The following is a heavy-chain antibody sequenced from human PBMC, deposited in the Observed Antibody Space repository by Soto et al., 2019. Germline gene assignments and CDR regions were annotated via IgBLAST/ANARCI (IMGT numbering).Heavy chain of an antibody. V-gene: IGHV4-31*03. CDR3: GYCSGGSCLAYYYMDV. Sequence: QVQLQESGPGLVKPSQTLSLTCTVSGGSISSGGYYWSWIRQHTGKGLEWIGYIYYSGNTYYNPSLKSRVTISLDTSKNQFSLKLSPVTAADTAVYYCGYCSGGSCLAYYYMDVWGKGTTVTVSS. J-gene: IGHJ6*03. CDR2: IYYSGNT. D-gene: IGHD2-15*01. CDR1: GGSISSGGYY.